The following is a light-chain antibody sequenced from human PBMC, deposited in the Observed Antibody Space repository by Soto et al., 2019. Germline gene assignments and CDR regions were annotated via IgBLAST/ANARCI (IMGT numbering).Light chain of an antibody. J-gene: IGLJ2*01. V-gene: IGLV1-47*02. CDR2: SNN. CDR1: SSNIGTNY. Sequence: QPVLTQPPSASGTPGQRVTISCSGSSSNIGTNYVYWYQQLPGAAPSLLIYSNNQRPSGVPDRFSGSKSGTSASLAITGLRSEDEADYYCAAWDDSLSGPLFGGGTKLTVL. CDR3: AAWDDSLSGPL.